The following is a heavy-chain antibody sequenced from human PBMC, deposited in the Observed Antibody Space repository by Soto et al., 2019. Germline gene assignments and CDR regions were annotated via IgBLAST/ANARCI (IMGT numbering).Heavy chain of an antibody. CDR1: GFIFSSYA. D-gene: IGHD6-13*01. CDR2: ISGSGDST. V-gene: IGHV3-23*01. J-gene: IGHJ4*02. CDR3: AKPGGSSWLYYFDY. Sequence: EVQLLESGGGLVQPGGSLRLSCAASGFIFSSYAMGWVRQAPGKGLEWVSGISGSGDSTFYADSVKGRFTISRDNAKNTLFLQMSSLRADDTAVYNCAKPGGSSWLYYFDYWGQGMLVTVSS.